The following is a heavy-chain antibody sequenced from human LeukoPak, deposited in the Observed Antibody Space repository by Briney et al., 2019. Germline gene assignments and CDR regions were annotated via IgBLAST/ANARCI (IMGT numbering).Heavy chain of an antibody. Sequence: PGGSLRLSCAASGFTFSSYGMHWVRQAPGKWLEWVAFIRYDGSNKYYADSVKGRFTISRDNSKNTLYLQMNSLRAEDTAVYYCAKVRYRSGSYQYFDYWGQGTLVTVSS. CDR2: IRYDGSNK. J-gene: IGHJ4*02. V-gene: IGHV3-30*02. CDR1: GFTFSSYG. D-gene: IGHD1-26*01. CDR3: AKVRYRSGSYQYFDY.